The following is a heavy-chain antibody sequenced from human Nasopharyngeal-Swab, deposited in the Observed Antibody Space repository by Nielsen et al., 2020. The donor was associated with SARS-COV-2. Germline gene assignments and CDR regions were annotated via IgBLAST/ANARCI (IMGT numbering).Heavy chain of an antibody. CDR3: TRGGLYGMDV. CDR1: GFTFGDYA. J-gene: IGHJ6*02. CDR2: IRSKAYGGTT. Sequence: GESLKISCTASGFTFGDYAMSWVRQAPGKGLEWVGFIRSKAYGGTTDYAAPVKGRFTISRDDSKNTLYLQMNSLKTEDTAVYYCTRGGLYGMDVWGQGTTVTVSS. D-gene: IGHD2-21*01. V-gene: IGHV3-49*04.